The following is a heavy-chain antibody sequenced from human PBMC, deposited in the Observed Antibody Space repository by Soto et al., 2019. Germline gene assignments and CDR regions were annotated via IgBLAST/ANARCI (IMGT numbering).Heavy chain of an antibody. J-gene: IGHJ2*01. CDR2: INSGGSST. D-gene: IGHD1-1*01. CDR1: GFTFSNYW. Sequence: EVQLVESGGGLVQPGGSLRLSCAASGFTFSNYWMRWVRQAPGKGLVWVSRINSGGSSTPYADSVKGRFTISRDNAKNTLYLQMNRLRAEDTAVYYCARDGRSRDPFDLRGRGTLVTVSS. CDR3: ARDGRSRDPFDL. V-gene: IGHV3-74*01.